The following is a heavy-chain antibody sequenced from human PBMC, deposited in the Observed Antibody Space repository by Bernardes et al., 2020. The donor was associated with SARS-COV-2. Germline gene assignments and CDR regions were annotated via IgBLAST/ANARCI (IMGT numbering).Heavy chain of an antibody. CDR2: ISSSGSTI. CDR1: GFTFSSYE. CDR3: ATQGLSSSYDFWSGYQKKQDQNDY. Sequence: GGSLRLSCAASGFTFSSYEMNWVRQAPGKGLEWVSYISSSGSTIYYADSVKGRFTISRDNAKNSLYLQMNSLRAEDTAVYYCATQGLSSSYDFWSGYQKKQDQNDYWGQGTLVTVSS. D-gene: IGHD3-3*01. J-gene: IGHJ4*02. V-gene: IGHV3-48*03.